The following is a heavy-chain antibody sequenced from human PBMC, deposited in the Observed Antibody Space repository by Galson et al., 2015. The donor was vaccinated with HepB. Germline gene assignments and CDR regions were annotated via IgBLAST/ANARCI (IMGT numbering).Heavy chain of an antibody. V-gene: IGHV5-10-1*01. CDR3: AGSHCSSTSCYNNWFDP. D-gene: IGHD2-2*01. CDR2: IDPSDSYT. CDR1: GYSFTSYW. Sequence: QSGAEVKKPGESLRISCKGSGYSFTSYWISWVRQMPGKGLEWMGRIDPSDSYTNYSPSFQGHVTISADKSISTAYLQWSSLKASDTAMYYCAGSHCSSTSCYNNWFDPWGQGTLVTVSS. J-gene: IGHJ5*02.